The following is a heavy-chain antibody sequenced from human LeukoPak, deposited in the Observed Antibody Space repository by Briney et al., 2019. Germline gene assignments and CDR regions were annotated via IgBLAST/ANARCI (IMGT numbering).Heavy chain of an antibody. CDR2: ISAYNGNT. CDR3: ARDIGMTTVKWAAGY. V-gene: IGHV1-18*01. D-gene: IGHD4-17*01. CDR1: GYTFTSYG. J-gene: IGHJ4*02. Sequence: ASVKVSCKASGYTFTSYGINWVRLAPGQGLEWMGWISAYNGNTNYAQKLQGRVTMTTDTSTSTAYMELRSLRSDDTAVYYCARDIGMTTVKWAAGYWGQGTLVTVSS.